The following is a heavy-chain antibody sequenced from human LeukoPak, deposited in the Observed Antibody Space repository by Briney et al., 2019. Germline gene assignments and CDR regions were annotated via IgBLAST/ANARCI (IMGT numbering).Heavy chain of an antibody. V-gene: IGHV3-48*01. Sequence: PRGSLRLSCAASGFTFSSYSMNWVRQAPGKGLEWVSYISSSSSTIYYADSVKGRFTISRDNAKNPLYLQMNSLRAEDTAVYYCARDRRSGSYGGMFDYWGQGTLVTVSS. CDR1: GFTFSSYS. D-gene: IGHD3-10*01. J-gene: IGHJ4*02. CDR2: ISSSSSTI. CDR3: ARDRRSGSYGGMFDY.